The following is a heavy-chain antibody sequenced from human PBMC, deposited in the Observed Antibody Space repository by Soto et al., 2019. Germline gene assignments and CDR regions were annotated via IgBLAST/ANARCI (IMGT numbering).Heavy chain of an antibody. V-gene: IGHV6-1*01. D-gene: IGHD2-15*01. CDR2: TYYRSKWYN. J-gene: IGHJ6*02. Sequence: QVQLQQSGPGLVKPSQTLSLTCAISGDSVSSNSAAWNWIRQSPSRGLEWLGRTYYRSKWYNDYAVSVKSRISINPDTSKNQFSLQLNSVTPEDTAVYYCARHKCGDDSCYGYYGMDVWGQGTTVTVSS. CDR1: GDSVSSNSAA. CDR3: ARHKCGDDSCYGYYGMDV.